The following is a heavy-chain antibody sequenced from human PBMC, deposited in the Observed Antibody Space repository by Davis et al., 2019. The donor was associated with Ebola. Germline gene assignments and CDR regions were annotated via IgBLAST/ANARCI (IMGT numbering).Heavy chain of an antibody. CDR1: GYTFTSHG. CDR3: ARVVYAGHFDS. D-gene: IGHD2-8*01. CDR2: ISAHNGDT. J-gene: IGHJ4*02. Sequence: ASVKVSCKASGYTFTSHGISWVRLAPGQGLEWMGRISAHNGDTEYAPKIQDRLTLTRDTSINTAYLELRSLTPDDRAIYYCARVVYAGHFDSWGQGTLVSVSS. V-gene: IGHV1-18*04.